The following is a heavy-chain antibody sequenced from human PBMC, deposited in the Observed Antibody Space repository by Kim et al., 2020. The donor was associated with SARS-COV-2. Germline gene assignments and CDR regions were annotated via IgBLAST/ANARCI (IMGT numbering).Heavy chain of an antibody. CDR3: ARRRRQYGMDV. CDR2: IGSIGDDI. J-gene: IGHJ6*02. D-gene: IGHD4-4*01. CDR1: GFTFSDYA. V-gene: IGHV3-23*01. Sequence: GGSLRLSCAAPGFTFSDYAMNWVRQAPGKGLEWVSVIGSIGDDIHYSDSVEGRFSVSRDNSHNTLHLQMDSLRIDDTAVYYCARRRRQYGMDVWGQGTTVTVSS.